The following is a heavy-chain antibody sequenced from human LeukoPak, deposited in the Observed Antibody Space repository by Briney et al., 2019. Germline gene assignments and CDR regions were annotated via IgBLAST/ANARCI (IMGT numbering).Heavy chain of an antibody. CDR3: ARGSSGGDN. D-gene: IGHD3-22*01. J-gene: IGHJ4*02. V-gene: IGHV3-21*01. CDR1: GFTFSDYT. CDR2: ISSRSDYI. Sequence: GGSLRVSCAASGFTFSDYTMNWVRQAPGKGLEWVSSISSRSDYIHYADSVKGRFTISRDNAENSLSLQMNSLRADDTAVYYCARGSSGGDNWGQGTLVTVSS.